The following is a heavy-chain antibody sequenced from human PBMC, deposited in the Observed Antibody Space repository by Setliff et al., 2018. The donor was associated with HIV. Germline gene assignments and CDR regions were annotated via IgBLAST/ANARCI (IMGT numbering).Heavy chain of an antibody. CDR3: ARDHRPYFYDKAWFDP. CDR2: ISTSSSFK. CDR1: GFFFSDHY. V-gene: IGHV3-11*06. Sequence: GGSLRLSCAVSGFFFSDHYMSWIRQAPGKGLEWVSYISTSSSFKYYTDSVKGRFTISRDNAKNSLYLQMNSLRAEDTAVYYCARDHRPYFYDKAWFDPWGQGTLVTVSS. D-gene: IGHD3-22*01. J-gene: IGHJ5*02.